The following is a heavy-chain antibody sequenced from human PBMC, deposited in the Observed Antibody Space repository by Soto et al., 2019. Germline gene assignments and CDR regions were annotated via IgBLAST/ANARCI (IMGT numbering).Heavy chain of an antibody. CDR3: VTGYYLLRPTTDLRMGYYYGLDI. D-gene: IGHD2-2*01. J-gene: IGHJ6*02. V-gene: IGHV5-51*01. Sequence: GESLKISCKGSGDSFTADWIGGGRQVPGKGLEWMGSIYPGNSDTRYSPSFQGLVTTSADKSISTAYLQWSSLRASDTVIYFCVTGYYLLRPTTDLRMGYYYGLDIWGPGPTVTVSS. CDR1: GDSFTADW. CDR2: IYPGNSDT.